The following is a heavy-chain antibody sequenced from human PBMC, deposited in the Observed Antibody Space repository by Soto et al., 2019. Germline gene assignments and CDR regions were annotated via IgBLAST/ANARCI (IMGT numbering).Heavy chain of an antibody. CDR2: IYYSGST. J-gene: IGHJ4*02. Sequence: QLQLQESGPGLVKPSETLSLTCPVSGGSISSSSYYWGGIRQHSGKGLEWIGSIYYSGSTYYNPSLMSRVTISVDTSKNQFSLKLSSVTAADTAVYYCARLAAMVTGFDYWGQGTLVTVSS. CDR3: ARLAAMVTGFDY. V-gene: IGHV4-39*01. CDR1: GGSISSSSYY. D-gene: IGHD5-18*01.